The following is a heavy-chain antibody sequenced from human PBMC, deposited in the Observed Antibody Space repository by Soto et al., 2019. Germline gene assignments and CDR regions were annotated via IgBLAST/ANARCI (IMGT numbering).Heavy chain of an antibody. D-gene: IGHD2-2*01. CDR1: GGSISSSNW. CDR3: ARAGYCSSTSCYHLEYNWFDP. V-gene: IGHV4-4*02. Sequence: SETLSLTCAVSGGSISSSNWWRWVRQPPGKGLEWIGEIYHSGSTNYNPSLKSRVTISVDKSKNQFSLKLSSVTAADTAVYYCARAGYCSSTSCYHLEYNWFDPWGQGTLVTVSS. CDR2: IYHSGST. J-gene: IGHJ5*02.